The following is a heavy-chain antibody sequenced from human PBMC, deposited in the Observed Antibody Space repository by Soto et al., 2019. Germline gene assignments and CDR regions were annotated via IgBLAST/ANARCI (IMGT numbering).Heavy chain of an antibody. J-gene: IGHJ4*02. CDR1: SGSISVTNVF. D-gene: IGHD1-20*01. Sequence: SETLSLTCTVSSGSISVTNVFWGWVRQPPGKGLEWIGNIGYSGTAYFSPSLATRVTFHVDTSKNQFSLTLYSVTAADTAVYYCARITGRHLDYWGQGILVTVSS. CDR2: IGYSGTA. CDR3: ARITGRHLDY. V-gene: IGHV4-39*01.